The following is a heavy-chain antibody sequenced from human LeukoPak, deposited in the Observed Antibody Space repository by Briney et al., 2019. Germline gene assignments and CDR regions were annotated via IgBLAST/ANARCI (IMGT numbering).Heavy chain of an antibody. J-gene: IGHJ6*03. V-gene: IGHV1-2*06. D-gene: IGHD1-1*01. CDR3: ARLDRNYYYLDV. Sequence: ASVNVSCKTSGYNFNVHYVNWVRQAPGQGLEWMGRINPTTGVANYAQKFQGRITVARDTSINTAYMELSSLTSDDTAVYYCARLDRNYYYLDVWGQGTTVTVSS. CDR2: INPTTGVA. CDR1: GYNFNVHY.